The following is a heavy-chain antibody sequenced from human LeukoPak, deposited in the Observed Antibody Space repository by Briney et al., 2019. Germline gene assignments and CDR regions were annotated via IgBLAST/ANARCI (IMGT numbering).Heavy chain of an antibody. CDR2: IYYSGST. Sequence: SETLPLTCTVSGGSISSYYWSWIRQPPGKGLEWIGYIYYSGSTNYNPSLKSRVTISVDTSKNQFSLKLSSVTAADTAVYYCARGSYDYVWGSYRLNWFDPWGQGTLVTVSS. V-gene: IGHV4-59*01. CDR3: ARGSYDYVWGSYRLNWFDP. J-gene: IGHJ5*02. D-gene: IGHD3-16*02. CDR1: GGSISSYY.